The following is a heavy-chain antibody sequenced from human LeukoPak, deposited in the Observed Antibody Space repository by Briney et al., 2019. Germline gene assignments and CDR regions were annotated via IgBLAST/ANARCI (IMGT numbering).Heavy chain of an antibody. J-gene: IGHJ1*01. D-gene: IGHD3-3*01. V-gene: IGHV3-30-3*01. Sequence: GGSLRLSCAASGFTFTGYAMHWVRQAPGKGLEWVAVISSDGSKKYYADSVKGRFTLSRDNSKNTLYLQMNSLRAEDTAVYYCARDTVDNRSAYYYQYWGQGTLVTVSS. CDR3: ARDTVDNRSAYYYQY. CDR1: GFTFTGYA. CDR2: ISSDGSKK.